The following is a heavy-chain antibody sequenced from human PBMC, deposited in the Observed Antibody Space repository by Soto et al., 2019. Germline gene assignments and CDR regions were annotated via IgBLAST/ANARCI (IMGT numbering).Heavy chain of an antibody. V-gene: IGHV1-18*01. CDR3: ARDWTSPSCLSGSCPRGGLFDP. J-gene: IGHJ5*02. CDR2: INPSNANT. CDR1: GYAFTNYG. D-gene: IGHD1-26*01. Sequence: QAQLVQSGGEVKKPGASVRVSCKASGYAFTNYGITWVRQAPGQELEWRGWINPSNANTRYSQQFQGRFTMATDTTTNTAYLELTSLRSDDTAIYYWARDWTSPSCLSGSCPRGGLFDPWGLGTLLTVSS.